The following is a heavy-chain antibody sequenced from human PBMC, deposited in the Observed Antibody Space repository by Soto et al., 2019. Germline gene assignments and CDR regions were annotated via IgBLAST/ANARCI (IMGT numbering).Heavy chain of an antibody. D-gene: IGHD3-22*01. CDR1: GYTFTSYD. V-gene: IGHV1-8*01. CDR2: MNPNSGNT. Sequence: ASVKVSCKASGYTFTSYDINWVRQATGQGLEWMGWMNPNSGNTDYAQKFQGRVTMTRNTSISTAYMELSSLRSEDTAVYYCARGAPYYYDSSGYPFDIWGQGTMVTV. CDR3: ARGAPYYYDSSGYPFDI. J-gene: IGHJ3*02.